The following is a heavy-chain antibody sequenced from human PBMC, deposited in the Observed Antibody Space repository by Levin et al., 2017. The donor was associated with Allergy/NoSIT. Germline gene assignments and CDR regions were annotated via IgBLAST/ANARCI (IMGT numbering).Heavy chain of an antibody. V-gene: IGHV3-23*01. J-gene: IGHJ4*02. CDR3: AKERREN. CDR2: NSNGGGTT. CDR1: GFTFSTYA. Sequence: GGSLRLSCAASGFTFSTYAMNWVRQAPGKGLEWVSGNSNGGGTTYYADSVKGRFTISRDNSKNTLHLQMNSLRAEDTAVYYCAKERRENWGQGTLVTVSS.